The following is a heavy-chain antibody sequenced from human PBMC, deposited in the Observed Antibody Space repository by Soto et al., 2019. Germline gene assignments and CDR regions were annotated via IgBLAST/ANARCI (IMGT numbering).Heavy chain of an antibody. J-gene: IGHJ4*02. CDR2: IYYSGST. V-gene: IGHV4-59*01. Sequence: SETLSLTCTVSGGSISSYYWTWIRQPPGKGLECIGYIYYSGSTKYNPSLKSRVTMSVDTSKNQFSLKLSSVTAADTAVYYCARAGGSYGGLFDYWGQGTLVTVSS. CDR1: GGSISSYY. CDR3: ARAGGSYGGLFDY. D-gene: IGHD5-18*01.